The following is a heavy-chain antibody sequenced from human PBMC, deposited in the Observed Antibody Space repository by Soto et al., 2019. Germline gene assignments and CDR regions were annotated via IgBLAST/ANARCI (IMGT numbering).Heavy chain of an antibody. V-gene: IGHV1-2*04. D-gene: IGHD3-3*01. CDR1: GYTFTGYY. J-gene: IGHJ4*02. CDR3: ARGDDFWSGYYTGFDY. CDR2: INPNSGGT. Sequence: ASVKVSCKASGYTFTGYYMHWVRQTPGQGLEWMGWINPNSGGTNYAQKFQGWVTMTRDTSISTAYMELSRLRSDDTAVYYCARGDDFWSGYYTGFDYWGQGTLVTVSS.